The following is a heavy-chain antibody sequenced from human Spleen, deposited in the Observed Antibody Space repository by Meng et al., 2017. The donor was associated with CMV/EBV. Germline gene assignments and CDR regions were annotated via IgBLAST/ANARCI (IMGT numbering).Heavy chain of an antibody. V-gene: IGHV4-31*02. J-gene: IGHJ4*02. CDR2: IYYSGST. CDR3: ARALLGSITIFEG. CDR1: GGSISSGGSY. Sequence: SGGSISSGGSYWGWIRQHPREGLEWIGYIYYSGSTYYNPSLKSRVTISVDTSKNQFSLKLSSVTAADTAVYYCARALLGSITIFEGWGQGTLVTVSS. D-gene: IGHD3-3*01.